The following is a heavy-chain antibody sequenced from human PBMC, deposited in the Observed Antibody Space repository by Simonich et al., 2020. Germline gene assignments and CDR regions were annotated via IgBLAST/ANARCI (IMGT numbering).Heavy chain of an antibody. V-gene: IGHV1-2*02. Sequence: QVQLVQSGAEVKKPGASVKVSCKASGYTLTGYYMHWVRQAPGQGLEWRGCSNTTRVGTNYAQKFQGRVTMTRDTSISTAYMELSRLRSNDTAVYYCARGALTGDYYYMDVWGKGTTVTVSS. J-gene: IGHJ6*03. CDR1: GYTLTGYY. D-gene: IGHD7-27*01. CDR2: SNTTRVGT. CDR3: ARGALTGDYYYMDV.